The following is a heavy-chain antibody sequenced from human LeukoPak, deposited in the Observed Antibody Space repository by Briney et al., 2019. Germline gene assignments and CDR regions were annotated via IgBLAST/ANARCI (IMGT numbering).Heavy chain of an antibody. J-gene: IGHJ1*01. CDR3: ARDVTYYYDSSGYYGQYFQH. V-gene: IGHV1-18*01. Sequence: ASVKVSCKASGYTFTSYGISWVRQAPGQGLEWMGWISAYNGNTNYAQKLQGRVTMTTDTSTSTAYMELRSLGSDDTAVYYCARDVTYYYDSSGYYGQYFQHWGQGTLVTLSS. CDR2: ISAYNGNT. D-gene: IGHD3-22*01. CDR1: GYTFTSYG.